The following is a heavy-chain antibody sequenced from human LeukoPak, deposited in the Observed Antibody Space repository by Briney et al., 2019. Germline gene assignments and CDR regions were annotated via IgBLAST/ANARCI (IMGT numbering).Heavy chain of an antibody. J-gene: IGHJ3*02. CDR3: ARVSSGWSDAFDI. Sequence: IGEINHSGRTNYNPSLKSRVTISVDTSKNQFSLKLSSVTAADTAVYYCARVSSGWSDAFDIWGQGTMVTVSS. CDR2: INHSGRT. V-gene: IGHV4-34*01. D-gene: IGHD6-19*01.